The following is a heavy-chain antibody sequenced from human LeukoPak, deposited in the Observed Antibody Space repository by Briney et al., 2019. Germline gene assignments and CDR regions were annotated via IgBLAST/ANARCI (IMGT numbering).Heavy chain of an antibody. J-gene: IGHJ6*03. V-gene: IGHV3-23*01. CDR2: ISGSGGST. CDR1: GFTFSSYA. D-gene: IGHD6-19*01. CDR3: AKDPHVYGGGWYPHEPYYMDV. Sequence: GGSLRLSCAASGFTFSSYAMSWVRQAPGKGLEWVSAISGSGGSTYYADSVKGRFTISRDNSKNTLYLQMNSLRAEDTAVYYCAKDPHVYGGGWYPHEPYYMDVWGKGTTVTVSS.